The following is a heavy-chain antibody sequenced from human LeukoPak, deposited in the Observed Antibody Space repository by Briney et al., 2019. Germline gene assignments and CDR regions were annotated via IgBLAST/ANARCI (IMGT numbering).Heavy chain of an antibody. D-gene: IGHD6-19*01. CDR3: ARGAYSRGWTTFDY. CDR1: GFTFSSYA. J-gene: IGHJ4*02. V-gene: IGHV3-30*04. Sequence: PGGSLRLSCAASGFTFSSYAMHWVRQAPGKGLVWVALISYNGSDKYCIDSVKGRFTISRDNSKNTLYVQMNSLRAEDTAVYYCARGAYSRGWTTFDYWGQGILVTVSS. CDR2: ISYNGSDK.